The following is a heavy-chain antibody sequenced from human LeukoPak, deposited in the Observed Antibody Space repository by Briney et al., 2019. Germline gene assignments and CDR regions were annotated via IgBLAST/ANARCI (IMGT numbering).Heavy chain of an antibody. CDR2: IYSSGSA. J-gene: IGHJ4*02. V-gene: IGHV4-59*08. D-gene: IGHD3-10*01. Sequence: SETLSLTCTVSGDSISGYYWSWIRQPPGRGLEWIGYIYSSGSATYDPSLKSRVTMSVDTSKNQFSLRLSSVTAADTAVYYCARRNYYGSGSYPTYYFDYWGQGTLVTVSS. CDR3: ARRNYYGSGSYPTYYFDY. CDR1: GDSISGYY.